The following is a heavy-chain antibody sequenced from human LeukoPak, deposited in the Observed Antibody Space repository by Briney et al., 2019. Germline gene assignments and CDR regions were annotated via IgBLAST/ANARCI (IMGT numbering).Heavy chain of an antibody. CDR3: ARADCSSTSCYTVDY. CDR1: GFTFSSYA. J-gene: IGHJ4*02. D-gene: IGHD2-2*02. V-gene: IGHV3-30*01. CDR2: ISYDGSNK. Sequence: PGGSLRLSCAASGFTFSSYAMHWVRQAPGKGLEWVAVISYDGSNKYYADSVKGRFTISRDNSKNTLYLQMNSLRAEDTAVYYCARADCSSTSCYTVDYWGQGTLVTVSS.